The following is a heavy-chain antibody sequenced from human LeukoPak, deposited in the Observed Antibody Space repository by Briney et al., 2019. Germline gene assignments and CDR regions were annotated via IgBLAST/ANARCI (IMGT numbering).Heavy chain of an antibody. Sequence: ASVKVSCKASGGTFSSFAINWVRQAPGQGLEWMGIINPSGGSTSYAQKFQGRVTMTRDTSTSTVYMELSSLRSEDTAVYYCARDRDFDWLLLFDYWGQGTLVTVSS. D-gene: IGHD3-9*01. CDR3: ARDRDFDWLLLFDY. CDR1: GGTFSSFA. CDR2: INPSGGST. V-gene: IGHV1-46*01. J-gene: IGHJ4*02.